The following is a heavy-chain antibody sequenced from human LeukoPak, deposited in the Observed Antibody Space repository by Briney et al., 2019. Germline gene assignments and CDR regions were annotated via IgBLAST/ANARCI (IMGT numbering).Heavy chain of an antibody. CDR1: VYTFTTCA. D-gene: IGHD4/OR15-4a*01. J-gene: IGHJ3*02. CDR3: ARGLLTARARDAFDI. Sequence: ASVTLSFKASVYTFTTCAISWVRHPPGPGHERMGWDRANNGNTTYAKKLQVRVTMTTDTSANTAYMELGSLRSGDTAVYYWARGLLTARARDAFDIWGEGTMGTVSS. CDR2: DRANNGNT. V-gene: IGHV1-18*01.